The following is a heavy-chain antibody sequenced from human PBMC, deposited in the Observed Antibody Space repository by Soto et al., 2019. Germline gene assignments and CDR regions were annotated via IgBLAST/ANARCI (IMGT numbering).Heavy chain of an antibody. D-gene: IGHD3-10*01. CDR3: ARHGFGPLHGLVDV. CDR2: INYDGYS. V-gene: IGHV4-59*08. Sequence: QVQLQESGPGLVKPSETLSLTCTVSGGSITNYYCSWFRQPPGKGLEWIGYINYDGYSAYNLSLKGRVTLSMDASNTQFSLMLESVTATDTAVYYCARHGFGPLHGLVDVWGPGTTVIVSS. CDR1: GGSITNYY. J-gene: IGHJ6*02.